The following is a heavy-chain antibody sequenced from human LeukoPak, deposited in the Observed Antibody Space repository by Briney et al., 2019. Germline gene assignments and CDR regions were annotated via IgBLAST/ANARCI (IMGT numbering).Heavy chain of an antibody. CDR1: GYTFTSYG. CDR3: ARRYYDSDGYQIDY. J-gene: IGHJ4*02. V-gene: IGHV1-18*01. CDR2: ISAYNGNT. D-gene: IGHD3-22*01. Sequence: ASVKVSCKASGYTFTSYGISWVRQAPGQGLEWMGWISAYNGNTNYAQKLQGRVTMTADTSTSTAYMELRSLRSDDTAVYYCARRYYDSDGYQIDYWGQGTLVTVSS.